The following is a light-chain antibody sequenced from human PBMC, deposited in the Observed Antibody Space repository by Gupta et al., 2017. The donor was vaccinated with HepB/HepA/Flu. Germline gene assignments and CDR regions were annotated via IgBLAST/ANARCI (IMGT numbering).Light chain of an antibody. V-gene: IGLV1-40*01. CDR2: GNS. Sequence: QSVLTQPPSVSGAPGQRVTISCTGSSSNIGAGYDVHWYQQLPGTAPKLLIYGNSNRPSGVPDRFSGSKSGTSASLAITGLQAEDEADYYCQSYDSSPPRVFGGGTKLTVL. CDR3: QSYDSSPPRV. CDR1: SSNIGAGYD. J-gene: IGLJ3*02.